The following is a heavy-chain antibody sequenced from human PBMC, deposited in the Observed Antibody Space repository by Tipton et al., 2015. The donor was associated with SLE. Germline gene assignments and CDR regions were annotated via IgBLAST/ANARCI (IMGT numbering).Heavy chain of an antibody. CDR1: GGSFSGYY. CDR2: INHSGST. Sequence: TLSLTCAVYGGSFSGYYWSWIRQPPRKGLEWIGEINHSGSTSYNPSLKSRVTISVDTSKNQFSLKLSSVTAADTAVYYCARQEMATIRAFDIWGQGTMVTVSS. V-gene: IGHV4-34*01. D-gene: IGHD5-24*01. J-gene: IGHJ3*02. CDR3: ARQEMATIRAFDI.